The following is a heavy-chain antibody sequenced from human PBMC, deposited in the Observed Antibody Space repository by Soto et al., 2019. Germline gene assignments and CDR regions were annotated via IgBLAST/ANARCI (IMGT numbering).Heavy chain of an antibody. CDR2: LSGSGDTT. Sequence: GGSLRLSCAAPGFTFSSYGMNWVRQAPGEGLEWVSALSGSGDTTYCADSVRGRFSISRDNSKNTLYLQMSSLRGEGTAVYYCAKGTQFFYYYAMDVWGQGTTVTVSS. CDR1: GFTFSSYG. V-gene: IGHV3-23*01. CDR3: AKGTQFFYYYAMDV. J-gene: IGHJ6*02.